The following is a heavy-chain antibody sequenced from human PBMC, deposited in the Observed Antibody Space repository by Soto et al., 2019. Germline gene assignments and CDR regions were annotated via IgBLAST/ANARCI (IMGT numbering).Heavy chain of an antibody. CDR1: GGSISSSRSY. D-gene: IGHD4-4*01. V-gene: IGHV4-39*01. CDR2: IFYSGST. CDR3: ARHSYSNVGRFDY. Sequence: PSETLSLTCNVSGGSISSSRSYWAWIRQPPGKGLEWIANIFYSGSTYYNPSLASRVTVSVDTSKNQFSLKLSSVTAADTAVYYCARHSYSNVGRFDYWGQGALVTVSS. J-gene: IGHJ4*02.